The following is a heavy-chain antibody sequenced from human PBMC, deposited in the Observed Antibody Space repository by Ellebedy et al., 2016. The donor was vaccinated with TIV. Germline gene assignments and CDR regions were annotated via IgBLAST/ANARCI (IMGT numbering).Heavy chain of an antibody. Sequence: SETLSLTCTVSGGSISSYYWSWIRQPPGKGLEWVGYVFYSGTTNYNSSLQSRVTISADSSKNRFSLRLTSVTAADTAMYYCARRGGYHFDSWGQGILVTVSS. J-gene: IGHJ4*02. CDR1: GGSISSYY. V-gene: IGHV4-59*08. D-gene: IGHD2-15*01. CDR2: VFYSGTT. CDR3: ARRGGYHFDS.